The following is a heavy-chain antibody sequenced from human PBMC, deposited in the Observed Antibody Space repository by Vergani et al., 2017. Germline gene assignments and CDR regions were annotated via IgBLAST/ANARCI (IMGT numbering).Heavy chain of an antibody. CDR2: ISYDGSNK. Sequence: QVQLVESGGGLVQPGRSLRLSCAASGFTFSSYAMHWVRQAPGKGLEWVAVISYDGSNKYYADSVKGRFTISRDNSKNTLYLQMNSLRAEDTAVYYCARDLSRYYDYVWGSPADVWGKGTTVTVSS. D-gene: IGHD3-16*01. V-gene: IGHV3-30-3*01. CDR3: ARDLSRYYDYVWGSPADV. J-gene: IGHJ6*04. CDR1: GFTFSSYA.